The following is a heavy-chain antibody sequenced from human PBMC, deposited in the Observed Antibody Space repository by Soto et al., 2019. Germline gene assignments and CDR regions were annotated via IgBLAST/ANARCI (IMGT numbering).Heavy chain of an antibody. CDR3: ARYDSSGYYWPYYYYGIDV. V-gene: IGHV3-30-3*01. CDR2: ISYDGSNK. D-gene: IGHD3-22*01. Sequence: GGSLRPSCAASGFTFSSYAMHWVRQAPGKGLEWVAVISYDGSNKYYADSVKGRFTISRDNSKNTLYLQMNSLRAEDTAVYYCARYDSSGYYWPYYYYGIDVCGQRTKVPVSS. CDR1: GFTFSSYA. J-gene: IGHJ6*02.